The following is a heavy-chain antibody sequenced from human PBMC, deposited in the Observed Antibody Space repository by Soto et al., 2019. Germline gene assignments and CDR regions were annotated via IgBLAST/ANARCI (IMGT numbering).Heavy chain of an antibody. D-gene: IGHD2-2*01. CDR3: ARGRIVPAAMPVLALFDP. CDR1: GYTFTSYY. CDR2: INPSGGST. V-gene: IGHV1-46*01. J-gene: IGHJ5*02. Sequence: QVQLVQSGAEVKKPGASVKVSCKASGYTFTSYYMHWVRQAPGQGLEWMGIINPSGGSTSYAQKFQGRVTMTRDTSTSTVYMELSSLRSEDTAVYYCARGRIVPAAMPVLALFDPWGQGTLVTVSS.